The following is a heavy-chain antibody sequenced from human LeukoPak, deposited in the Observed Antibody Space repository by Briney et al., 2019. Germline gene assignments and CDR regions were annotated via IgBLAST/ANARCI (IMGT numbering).Heavy chain of an antibody. Sequence: PSETLSLTCTVSGGSISNGGYFWSWIRQPPGKGLEWLGYILHSGSTYYNPSLKSRVSISVDRSKNQFSLRLSSVTAADTAVYHCARDSSGHAVDYWGQGTLVTVSS. CDR1: GGSISNGGYF. V-gene: IGHV4-30-2*01. CDR3: ARDSSGHAVDY. D-gene: IGHD6-19*01. CDR2: ILHSGST. J-gene: IGHJ4*02.